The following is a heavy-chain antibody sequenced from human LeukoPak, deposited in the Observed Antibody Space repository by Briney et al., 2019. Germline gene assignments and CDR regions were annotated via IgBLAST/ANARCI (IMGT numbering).Heavy chain of an antibody. CDR3: ARATRYGSSWYRHYYYYMDV. D-gene: IGHD6-13*01. CDR2: IYTSGST. J-gene: IGHJ6*03. Sequence: SETLSLTCTVSGGSISSYYWSWIRQPAGKGLEWIGRIYTSGSTNYNPFLKSRVTMSVDTSKNQFSLKLSSVTAADTAVYYCARATRYGSSWYRHYYYYMDVWGKGTTVTVSS. V-gene: IGHV4-4*07. CDR1: GGSISSYY.